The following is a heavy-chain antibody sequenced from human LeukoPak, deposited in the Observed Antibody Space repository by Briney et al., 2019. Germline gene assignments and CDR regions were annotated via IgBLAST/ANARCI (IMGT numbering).Heavy chain of an antibody. D-gene: IGHD5-24*01. CDR1: GGSISSGGYY. J-gene: IGHJ5*02. CDR3: AGRDGYNLSWFDP. Sequence: ASETLSLTCTVSGGSISSGGYYWSWICQHPGKGLEWIGYIYYSGSTYYNPSLKSRVTISVDTSKNQFSLKLSSVTAADTAVYYCAGRDGYNLSWFDPWGQGTLVTVSS. V-gene: IGHV4-31*03. CDR2: IYYSGST.